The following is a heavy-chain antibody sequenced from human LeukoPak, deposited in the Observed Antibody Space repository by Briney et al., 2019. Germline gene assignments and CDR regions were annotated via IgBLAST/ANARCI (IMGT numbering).Heavy chain of an antibody. Sequence: PGGSLRLSCAASGFTFSNYWVHWVRQAPGKGLVWVSRINRDGTITKYADSVKGRFTVFRDNAKNTLNLQMNSLRAEDTAVYYCARDKKSGESSEIDYWGQGTLVTVSS. J-gene: IGHJ4*02. CDR1: GFTFSNYW. V-gene: IGHV3-74*03. CDR2: INRDGTIT. D-gene: IGHD3-10*01. CDR3: ARDKKSGESSEIDY.